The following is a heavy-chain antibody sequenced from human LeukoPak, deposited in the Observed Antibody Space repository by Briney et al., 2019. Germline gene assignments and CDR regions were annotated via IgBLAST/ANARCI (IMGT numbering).Heavy chain of an antibody. Sequence: HPGGSLRLSCAASGFTFSSYGMHWVRQAPGKGLEWVAFIRYDGSNKYYADSVKGRFTISRDNSKNTLYLQMNSLRAEDTAVYYCAKDGIAAAGIGDFDYWGQGTLVTVSS. CDR2: IRYDGSNK. V-gene: IGHV3-30*02. J-gene: IGHJ4*02. D-gene: IGHD6-13*01. CDR1: GFTFSSYG. CDR3: AKDGIAAAGIGDFDY.